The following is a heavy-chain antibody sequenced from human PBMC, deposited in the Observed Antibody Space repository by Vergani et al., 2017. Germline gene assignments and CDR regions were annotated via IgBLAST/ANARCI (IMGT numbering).Heavy chain of an antibody. D-gene: IGHD5-12*01. J-gene: IGHJ5*01. V-gene: IGHV3-74*01. CDR3: VRARCSGPCFMSNWFDS. CDR1: GFSFSGYW. CDR2: IKSDGSIT. Sequence: EVQLVESGGGLIHPGGSLRLSCEGSGFSFSGYWMHWVRQSPEKGLVWVSRIKSDGSITNYADSVKGRFTISRDNAKNTLYLEMNSLRGDDTAIYYCVRARCSGPCFMSNWFDSWGQGTLVTVSS.